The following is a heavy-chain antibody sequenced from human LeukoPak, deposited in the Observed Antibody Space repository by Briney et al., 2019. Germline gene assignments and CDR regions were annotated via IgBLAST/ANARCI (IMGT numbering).Heavy chain of an antibody. CDR1: GFTFSSYA. CDR2: ISGSGGST. J-gene: IGHJ4*02. CDR3: AKAREGGYIDY. Sequence: GGSLRLSCAASGFTFSSYAMSWVRQAPGKGPEWVSAISGSGGSTYYADSVKGRFTISRDNSKNTLYLQMNSLRAEDTAIYYCAKAREGGYIDYWGQGTLVTVSS. D-gene: IGHD2-15*01. V-gene: IGHV3-23*01.